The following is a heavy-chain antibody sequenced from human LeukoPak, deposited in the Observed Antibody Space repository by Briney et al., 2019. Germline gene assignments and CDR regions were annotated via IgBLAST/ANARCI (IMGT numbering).Heavy chain of an antibody. CDR2: MYYSGST. CDR1: GGSISSDSYY. D-gene: IGHD1-7*01. CDR3: ARGRNYDY. Sequence: SETLSLTCTVSGGSISSDSYYWSWIRQPPGKGLEWIGDMYYSGSTYYNPSLKSRVTISVDTSKNQFSLKLSSVIVADTAVYYCARGRNYDYWGQGTLVTVSS. V-gene: IGHV4-39*01. J-gene: IGHJ4*02.